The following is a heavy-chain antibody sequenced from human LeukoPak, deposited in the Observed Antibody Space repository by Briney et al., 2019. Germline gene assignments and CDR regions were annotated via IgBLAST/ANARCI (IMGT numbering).Heavy chain of an antibody. J-gene: IGHJ4*02. D-gene: IGHD3-22*01. Sequence: ASVKVSCKASGYTFTGYYMHWVRQAPGQGLEWMGWINPNSGGTNYAQKFQGRVTVTRDTSISTAYMELSRLRSDDTAVYYCARDAPAQYYYDLDYWGQGTLVTVSS. CDR3: ARDAPAQYYYDLDY. CDR1: GYTFTGYY. V-gene: IGHV1-2*02. CDR2: INPNSGGT.